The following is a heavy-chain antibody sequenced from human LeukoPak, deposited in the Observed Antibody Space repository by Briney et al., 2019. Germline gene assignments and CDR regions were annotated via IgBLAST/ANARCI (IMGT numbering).Heavy chain of an antibody. J-gene: IGHJ6*02. CDR1: GSTFSTYV. CDR3: ARDAPPLGMDV. V-gene: IGHV3-30*04. CDR2: ISNDGSTK. Sequence: GGSLRLSCAASGSTFSTYVMHWVRQAPGKGLEWVAVISNDGSTKYYADSVKGRFTVSRDNSKNTVYLQMNSLRAEDTAVYYCARDAPPLGMDVWGQGTAVTVSS.